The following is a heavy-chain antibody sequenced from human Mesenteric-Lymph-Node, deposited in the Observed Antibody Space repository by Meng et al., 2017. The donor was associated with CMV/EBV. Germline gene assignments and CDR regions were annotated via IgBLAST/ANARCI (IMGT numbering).Heavy chain of an antibody. J-gene: IGHJ5*02. CDR2: INPSGGST. CDR3: ARDAPYYNWFDP. D-gene: IGHD2-8*01. V-gene: IGHV1-46*02. Sequence: SCKASGYTFNSYYMHWVRQAPGQGLEWMGIINPSGGSTSYAQKFQGRVTMTRDTSTSTVYMELSSLRSEDTAVYYCARDAPYYNWFDPWGQGTLVTVSS. CDR1: GYTFNSYY.